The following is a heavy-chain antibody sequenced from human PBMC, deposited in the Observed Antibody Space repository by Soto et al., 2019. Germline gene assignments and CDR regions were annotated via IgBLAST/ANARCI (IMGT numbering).Heavy chain of an antibody. CDR2: IYYSGST. J-gene: IGHJ6*03. CDR3: ARLARGGDGDYLSYYYYYYMDV. D-gene: IGHD4-17*01. V-gene: IGHV4-39*01. CDR1: GGSISSSSYY. Sequence: SETLSLTCTVSGGSISSSSYYWGWIRQPPGKGLEWIGSIYYSGSTYYNPSLKSRVTISVDTSKNQFSLKLSSVTAADTAVYYCARLARGGDGDYLSYYYYYYMDVWGKGTTVTVSS.